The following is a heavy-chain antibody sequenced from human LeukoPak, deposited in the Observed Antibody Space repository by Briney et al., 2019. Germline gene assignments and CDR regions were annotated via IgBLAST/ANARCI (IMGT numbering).Heavy chain of an antibody. J-gene: IGHJ4*02. V-gene: IGHV3-64*01. CDR3: ATNTNLDY. Sequence: PGGSLRLSCAASGFTFSSYAMHWVRQAPGKGLEYVSAISSNGGSTYYANSVKGRFAISRDNPKNTLYLQMGSLRAEDMAVYYCATNTNLDYWGQGTLVTVSS. D-gene: IGHD2-8*01. CDR2: ISSNGGST. CDR1: GFTFSSYA.